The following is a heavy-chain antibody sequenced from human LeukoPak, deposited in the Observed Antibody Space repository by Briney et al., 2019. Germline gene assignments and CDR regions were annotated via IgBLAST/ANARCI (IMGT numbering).Heavy chain of an antibody. CDR3: AKDRRDFWTKVTSDYFDY. CDR1: GFTFSDYA. CDR2: ISSSSSTI. Sequence: PGGSLRLSCAASGFTFSDYAIHWVRQAPGKGLEWVSYISSSSSTIYYADSVKGRFTISRDNSKNTLYLQMNSLRAEDTAVYYCAKDRRDFWTKVTSDYFDYWGQGTLVTVSS. J-gene: IGHJ4*02. D-gene: IGHD3/OR15-3a*01. V-gene: IGHV3-48*01.